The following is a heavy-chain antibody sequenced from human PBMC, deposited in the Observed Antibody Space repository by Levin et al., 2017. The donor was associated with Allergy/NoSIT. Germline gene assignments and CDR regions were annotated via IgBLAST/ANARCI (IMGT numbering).Heavy chain of an antibody. V-gene: IGHV4-59*01. CDR2: IYYSGST. J-gene: IGHJ4*02. Sequence: SQTLSLTCTVSRGSISSYYWSWIRQPPGKGLEWIGYIYYSGSTNYNPSLKSRVTISADTSKNQFSLKLSSVTAADTAVYYCARERRGEPWIPARIDSWGKGILVTVSS. CDR3: ARERRGEPWIPARIDS. D-gene: IGHD5-18*01. CDR1: RGSISSYY.